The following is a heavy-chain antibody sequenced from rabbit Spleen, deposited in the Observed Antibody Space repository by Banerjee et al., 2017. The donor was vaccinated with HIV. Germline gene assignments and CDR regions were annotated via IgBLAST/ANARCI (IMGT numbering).Heavy chain of an antibody. CDR1: GFDLSSYY. CDR2: IWTGSSGST. V-gene: IGHV1S40*01. CDR3: SRGYGGYGAYTYATADL. Sequence: QSLEESGGDLVNPGASLTLTCTASGFDLSSYYMCWVRQAPGKGLEWIACIWTGSSGSTYYASWVNGRFTISKTSTTVTLQMTSLTAADTATYFCSRGYGGYGAYTYATADLWGPGTLVTVS. D-gene: IGHD6-1*01. J-gene: IGHJ4*01.